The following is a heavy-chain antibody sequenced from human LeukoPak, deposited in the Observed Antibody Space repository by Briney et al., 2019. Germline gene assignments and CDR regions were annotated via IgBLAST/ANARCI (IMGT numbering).Heavy chain of an antibody. CDR3: GRNYGDPHYYFMDV. CDR2: IYPGDSDT. J-gene: IGHJ6*03. Sequence: PGESLKISCKGSGYNLTNYWIGWVRQMPGKGLEWMGIIYPGDSDTRYSPSFQGQVTISADKSISTAYLQWSSLKATDTAMYYCGRNYGDPHYYFMDVWGRGTTVTVSS. CDR1: GYNLTNYW. D-gene: IGHD4-17*01. V-gene: IGHV5-51*01.